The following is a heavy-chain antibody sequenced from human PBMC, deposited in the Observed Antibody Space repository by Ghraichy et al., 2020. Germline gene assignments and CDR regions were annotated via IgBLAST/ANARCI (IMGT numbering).Heavy chain of an antibody. CDR2: IYHSGST. CDR1: GGSISSGGYS. Sequence: SQTLSLTCAVSGGSISSGGYSWSWIRQPPGKGLEWIGYIYHSGSTYYNPSLKSRVTISVDRSKNQFSLKLSSVTAADTAVYYCASFSLGESTDAFDIWGQGTMVTVSS. CDR3: ASFSLGESTDAFDI. D-gene: IGHD3-16*01. V-gene: IGHV4-30-2*01. J-gene: IGHJ3*02.